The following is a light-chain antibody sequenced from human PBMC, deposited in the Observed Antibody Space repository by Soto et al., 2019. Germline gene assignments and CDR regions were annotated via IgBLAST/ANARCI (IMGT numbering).Light chain of an antibody. V-gene: IGKV3-20*01. CDR2: GAS. CDR1: QSVSSSY. J-gene: IGKJ1*01. Sequence: DIVLTQSPGTLSLSPGERATLSCKASQSVSSSYLAWYQQKPGQAPRLIIYGASSRATGIPDRFSGSGSGTDCNLTISRLEPEDFAVYYCQQYGSSPKTLGQGTKVDIK. CDR3: QQYGSSPKT.